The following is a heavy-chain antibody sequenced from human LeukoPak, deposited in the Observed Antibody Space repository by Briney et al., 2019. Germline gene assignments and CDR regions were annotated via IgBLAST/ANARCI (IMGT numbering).Heavy chain of an antibody. V-gene: IGHV1-3*01. CDR1: GYIFTTFS. CDR2: INADNGNT. CDR3: ARGGYDFWSGSPHDY. Sequence: ASVKVSCKASGYIFTTFSIHWVRQAPGQRLEWMGWINADNGNTKYSQKFQDRVTITRDTSASTAYMEVSSLRSEDMAVYYCARGGYDFWSGSPHDYWGQGTLVTVSS. J-gene: IGHJ4*02. D-gene: IGHD3-3*01.